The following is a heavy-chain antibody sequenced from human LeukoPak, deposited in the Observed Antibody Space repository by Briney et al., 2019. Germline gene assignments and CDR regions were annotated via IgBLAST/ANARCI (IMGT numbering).Heavy chain of an antibody. CDR1: GFTFSRYA. CDR3: AKDFGDCSNGVCYGKPFDY. CDR2: ISGSGDTT. V-gene: IGHV3-23*01. Sequence: GGSLRLSCAASGFTFSRYAMSWARQAPGKGLEWVSGISGSGDTTYYADPVRGRFTISRDNSKNTLYLQMNSLRAEDTAVYYCAKDFGDCSNGVCYGKPFDYWGQGTLVTASS. J-gene: IGHJ4*02. D-gene: IGHD2-8*01.